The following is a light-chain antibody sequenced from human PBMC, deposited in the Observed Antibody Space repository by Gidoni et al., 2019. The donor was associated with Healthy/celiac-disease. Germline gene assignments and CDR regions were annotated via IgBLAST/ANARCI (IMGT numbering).Light chain of an antibody. Sequence: EIVMTQSPATLSVSPGERATLSCRASQSVSSNLAWYQQKPGQAPMLLIYGASTRATGIPARFSGSGSGTEFTLTISSRQSEDFAVYYCQQYNNWPPYTFGQGTKLEIK. CDR3: QQYNNWPPYT. V-gene: IGKV3-15*01. J-gene: IGKJ2*01. CDR2: GAS. CDR1: QSVSSN.